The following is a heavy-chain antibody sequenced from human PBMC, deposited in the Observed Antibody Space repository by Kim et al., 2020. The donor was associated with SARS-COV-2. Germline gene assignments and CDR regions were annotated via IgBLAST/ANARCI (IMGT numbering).Heavy chain of an antibody. Sequence: GGSLRLSCAASGFTFSSYAMHWVRQPPGKGLEWVAVISYDGSNKYYADSVKGRFTISIDNSKNTLYLQMTTLRAEDTAVYYCARVKVWAAAVKNAYYYYYCGMDVCGQGTTVSV. D-gene: IGHD6-13*01. CDR1: GFTFSSYA. CDR2: ISYDGSNK. CDR3: ARVKVWAAAVKNAYYYYYCGMDV. V-gene: IGHV3-30*04. J-gene: IGHJ6*02.